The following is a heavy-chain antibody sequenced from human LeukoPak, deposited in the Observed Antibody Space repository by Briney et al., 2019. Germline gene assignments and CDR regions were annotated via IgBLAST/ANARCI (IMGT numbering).Heavy chain of an antibody. CDR3: ASGPWVTPFDY. J-gene: IGHJ4*02. CDR1: GASISSTIYY. Sequence: SETLCLTSTVSGASISSTIYYWGWIRQPPGKGLEWIGSVFYSENTYYNPSLKSRVTISVDTSKNQFSLNLNSVTAADTAVYFCASGPWVTPFDYWGQGTLVPVSS. D-gene: IGHD2-21*02. V-gene: IGHV4-39*07. CDR2: VFYSENT.